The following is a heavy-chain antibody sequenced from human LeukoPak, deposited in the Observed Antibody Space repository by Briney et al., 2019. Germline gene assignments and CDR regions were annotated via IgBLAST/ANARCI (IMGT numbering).Heavy chain of an antibody. D-gene: IGHD5-12*01. CDR2: ISGDGGST. CDR1: GXTFDDYA. Sequence: SGGSLRLSCAASGXTFDDYAMHWVRQAPGKGLEWVSLISGDGGSTYYADSVKGRFTISRDNSKNSLYLQMNSLRTEDTALYYCAKDIRYSDYDQGGAFDIWGQGTMVTVSS. V-gene: IGHV3-43*02. J-gene: IGHJ3*02. CDR3: AKDIRYSDYDQGGAFDI.